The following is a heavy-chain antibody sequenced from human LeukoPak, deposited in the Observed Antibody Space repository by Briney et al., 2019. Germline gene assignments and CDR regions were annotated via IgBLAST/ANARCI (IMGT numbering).Heavy chain of an antibody. V-gene: IGHV4-39*07. CDR3: ARGGKNYYDSSGHSKLGRAFDI. CDR1: RGSVSSSSYY. Sequence: SETLSLTCTVSRGSVSSSSYYWGWIRQPPGKGLEWIGSVYYSGSTSYNPSLKSRVTISVDTSKNQFSLKLSSVTAADTAVYYCARGGKNYYDSSGHSKLGRAFDIWGQGTMVTVSS. J-gene: IGHJ3*02. CDR2: VYYSGST. D-gene: IGHD3-22*01.